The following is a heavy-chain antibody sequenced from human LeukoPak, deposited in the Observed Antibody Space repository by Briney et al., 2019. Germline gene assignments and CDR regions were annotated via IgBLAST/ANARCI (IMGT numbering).Heavy chain of an antibody. V-gene: IGHV3-21*01. J-gene: IGHJ4*02. CDR1: GFTFSSYS. CDR2: ISSSSYI. Sequence: GGSLRLSCAASGFTFSSYSMNWVRQAPGKRLEWVSSISSSSYIYYADSVKGRFTISRDNAKNSLYLQMNSLRAEDTAVYYCARGAVAGNFDYWGQGTLVTVSS. CDR3: ARGAVAGNFDY. D-gene: IGHD6-19*01.